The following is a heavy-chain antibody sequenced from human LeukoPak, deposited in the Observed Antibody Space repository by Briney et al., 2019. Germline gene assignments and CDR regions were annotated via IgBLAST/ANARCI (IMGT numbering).Heavy chain of an antibody. CDR1: GGTFSSYA. CDR3: ARGEVEYCSGGSCYHLFY. CDR2: IIPIFGTA. Sequence: GASVKVSCKASGGTFSSYAISWVRQAPGQGLEWMGGIIPIFGTANYAQRFQDRVTITADDSTNTAHMELSSLRSEDTAVYYCARGEVEYCSGGSCYHLFYWGQGTLVTVSS. D-gene: IGHD2-15*01. V-gene: IGHV1-69*13. J-gene: IGHJ4*02.